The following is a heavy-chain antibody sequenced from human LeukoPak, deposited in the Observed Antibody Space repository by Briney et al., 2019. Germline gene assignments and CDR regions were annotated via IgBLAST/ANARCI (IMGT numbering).Heavy chain of an antibody. V-gene: IGHV3-23*01. CDR1: GFPFSSYA. Sequence: GESLRLSCAASGFPFSSYAMSWVRQAPGKGLEWVSTISNSDDSTYYADSVKGRFTISRDNAKNSLYLQMNSLRAEDTAVYYCARAPYYMDVWGKGTTVTVSS. CDR3: ARAPYYMDV. J-gene: IGHJ6*03. CDR2: ISNSDDST.